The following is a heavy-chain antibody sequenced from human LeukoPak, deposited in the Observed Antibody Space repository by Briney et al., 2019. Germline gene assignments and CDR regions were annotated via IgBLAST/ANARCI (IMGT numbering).Heavy chain of an antibody. CDR1: GFTFSSYS. CDR3: ARDREGAAGTHGDYYYYMDV. V-gene: IGHV3-21*01. J-gene: IGHJ6*03. Sequence: GGSLRLSCAASGFTFSSYSMNWVRQAPGKGLEWVSSISSSSSYIYYADSVKGRFTISRDNAKNSLYLQMNSLRAEDTAVYYCARDREGAAGTHGDYYYYMDVWGKGTTVTVSS. CDR2: ISSSSSYI. D-gene: IGHD6-13*01.